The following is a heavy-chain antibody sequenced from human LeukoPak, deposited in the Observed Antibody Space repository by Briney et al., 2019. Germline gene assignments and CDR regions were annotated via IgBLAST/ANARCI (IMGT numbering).Heavy chain of an antibody. CDR3: ARIRRFLEWLDHWNDAFDI. D-gene: IGHD3-3*01. CDR2: INHSGST. J-gene: IGHJ3*02. Sequence: SETLSLTCAVYGGSFSGYYWSWIRQPPGKGLEWIGEINHSGSTNYNPSLKGRVTISVDTSKNQFSLKLSSVTAADTAVYYCARIRRFLEWLDHWNDAFDIWGQGTMVTVSS. CDR1: GGSFSGYY. V-gene: IGHV4-34*01.